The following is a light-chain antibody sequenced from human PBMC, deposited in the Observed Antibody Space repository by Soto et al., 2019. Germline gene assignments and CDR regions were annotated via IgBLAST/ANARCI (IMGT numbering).Light chain of an antibody. J-gene: IGLJ1*01. CDR1: GRDVGGYNY. V-gene: IGLV2-14*01. Sequence: QSALTQPASVSGSPGQSITISCTGTGRDVGGYNYVSCYQQHPGKAPKPMIYEVSNRPSGVSNRFSGSKSGNTASLTISGLQAEDEADYYCSSYTSSSTLVFGTGTKLTVL. CDR2: EVS. CDR3: SSYTSSSTLV.